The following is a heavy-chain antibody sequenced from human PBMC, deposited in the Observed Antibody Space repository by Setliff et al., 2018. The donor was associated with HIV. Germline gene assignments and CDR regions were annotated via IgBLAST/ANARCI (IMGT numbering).Heavy chain of an antibody. CDR3: ARQFPPYHSGAHYSDL. J-gene: IGHJ5*02. CDR1: GGSITPHY. V-gene: IGHV4-59*11. Sequence: LSLTCTVSGGSITPHYWSWIRQPPGKGLEWIGLIYYSGSTNYSPSLKSRVTISVDSSKNQFSLKLTTVTSADAAIYYCARQFPPYHSGAHYSDLWSQGTLVTVSS. CDR2: IYYSGST. D-gene: IGHD6-19*01.